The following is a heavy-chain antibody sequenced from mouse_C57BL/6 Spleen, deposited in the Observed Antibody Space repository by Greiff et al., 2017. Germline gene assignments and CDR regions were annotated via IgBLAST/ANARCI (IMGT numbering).Heavy chain of an antibody. V-gene: IGHV1-59*01. CDR3: ARWGDYYGSSYDYAMDY. CDR2: IDPSDSYT. CDR1: GYTFTSYW. Sequence: QVHVKQPGAELVRPGTSVKLSCKASGYTFTSYWMHWVKQRPGQGLEWIGVIDPSDSYTNYNQKFKGKATLTVDTSSSTAYMQLSSLTSEDSAVYYCARWGDYYGSSYDYAMDYWGQGTSVTVSS. J-gene: IGHJ4*01. D-gene: IGHD1-1*01.